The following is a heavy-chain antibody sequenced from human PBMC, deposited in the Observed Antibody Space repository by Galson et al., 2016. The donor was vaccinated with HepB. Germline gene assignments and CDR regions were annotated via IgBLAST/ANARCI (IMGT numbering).Heavy chain of an antibody. Sequence: SLRLSCAASGFTFSSYAMSWVRQAPGKGLEWVSGISDSGSTSYHTDPVKGRFTISRDSSKNTLYLQMNSLRAEDTAVYYCAKDRGLHHWFFDLWGRGTLVTVSS. CDR3: AKDRGLHHWFFDL. CDR2: ISDSGSTS. J-gene: IGHJ2*01. D-gene: IGHD2-15*01. CDR1: GFTFSSYA. V-gene: IGHV3-23*01.